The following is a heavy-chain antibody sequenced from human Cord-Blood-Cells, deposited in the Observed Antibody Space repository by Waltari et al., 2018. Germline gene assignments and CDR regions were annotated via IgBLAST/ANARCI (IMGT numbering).Heavy chain of an antibody. Sequence: QVQLVQSGAEVKKPGSSVKVSCKASGGTFSSYAISWVRQAPGQGLEWMGGIIPIFGTANYAQKVQGRVTITADKSTSTAYMELSSLRSEDTAVYYCARGPRYCSGGSCYYFDYWGQGTLVTVSS. D-gene: IGHD2-15*01. J-gene: IGHJ4*02. V-gene: IGHV1-69*06. CDR3: ARGPRYCSGGSCYYFDY. CDR2: IIPIFGTA. CDR1: GGTFSSYA.